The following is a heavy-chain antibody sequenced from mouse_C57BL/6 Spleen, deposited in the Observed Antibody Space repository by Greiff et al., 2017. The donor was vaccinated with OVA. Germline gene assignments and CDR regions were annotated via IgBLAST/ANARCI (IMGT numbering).Heavy chain of an antibody. CDR3: ARGRGSSYWYFDV. J-gene: IGHJ1*03. D-gene: IGHD1-1*01. CDR1: GFSLTSYG. V-gene: IGHV2-2*01. CDR2: IWSGGST. Sequence: VMLVESGPGLVQPSQSLSITCTVSGFSLTSYGVHWVRQSPGKGLEWLGVIWSGGSTDYNAAFISRLSISKDNSKSQVFFKMNSLQADDTAIYYCARGRGSSYWYFDVWGTGTTVTVSS.